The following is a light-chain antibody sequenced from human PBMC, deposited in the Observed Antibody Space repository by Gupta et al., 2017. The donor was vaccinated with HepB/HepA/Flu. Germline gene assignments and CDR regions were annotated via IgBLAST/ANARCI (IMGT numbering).Light chain of an antibody. Sequence: SDELTQPPSVSASPGQTARITCSGDTLSRQYTYWYQQRPGQAPILIIFQDKEMPPGIPERFSASSSGTTASLTISDVQSEDAADYFCQSLDASGRVFGGGTKLTVL. J-gene: IGLJ3*02. CDR1: TLSRQY. V-gene: IGLV3-25*03. CDR3: QSLDASGRV. CDR2: QDK.